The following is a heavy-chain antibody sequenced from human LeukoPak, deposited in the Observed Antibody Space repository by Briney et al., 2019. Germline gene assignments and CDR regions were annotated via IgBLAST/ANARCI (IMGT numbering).Heavy chain of an antibody. Sequence: GGSLRLSCAASGFTFSSYAMHWVRQAPGKGLEWVAVISYDGSNKYYADSVKGRFTISRDNSKNTLYLQMNSLRAEDTAVYYCAGSSSWYFPFDYWGQGTLVTVSS. CDR2: ISYDGSNK. CDR1: GFTFSSYA. CDR3: AGSSSWYFPFDY. D-gene: IGHD6-13*01. V-gene: IGHV3-30-3*01. J-gene: IGHJ4*02.